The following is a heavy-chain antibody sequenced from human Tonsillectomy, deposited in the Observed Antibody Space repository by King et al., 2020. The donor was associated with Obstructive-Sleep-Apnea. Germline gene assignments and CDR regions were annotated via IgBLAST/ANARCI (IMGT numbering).Heavy chain of an antibody. CDR1: GGSISSGGYY. D-gene: IGHD3-22*01. J-gene: IGHJ4*02. V-gene: IGHV4-31*03. CDR3: ARSPGGYSFDY. CDR2: IYYSGST. Sequence: VQLQESGPGLVKPSQTLSLTCTVSGGSISSGGYYWTWIRQHPGKGLEWIGYIYYSGSTYYNPSLKSRVTISVDTSKNQFSLKLLNSVTAADTAVFYWARSPGGYSFDYWGQGTLVTVSS.